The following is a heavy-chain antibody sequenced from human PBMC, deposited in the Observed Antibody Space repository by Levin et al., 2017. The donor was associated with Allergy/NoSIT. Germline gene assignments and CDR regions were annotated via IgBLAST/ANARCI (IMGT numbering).Heavy chain of an antibody. D-gene: IGHD6-13*01. CDR1: GYIFTSYS. J-gene: IGHJ4*01. Sequence: GGSLRLSCKASGYIFTSYSISWVRQAPGQGLEWMGWISTYNGNTNYAQKVQGRVTMTTDTSTSTAYMELRSLRSDDTAVEYCTKGYTSNWEYFDYWGHGTLVTVSS. CDR2: ISTYNGNT. V-gene: IGHV1-18*01. CDR3: TKGYTSNWEYFDY.